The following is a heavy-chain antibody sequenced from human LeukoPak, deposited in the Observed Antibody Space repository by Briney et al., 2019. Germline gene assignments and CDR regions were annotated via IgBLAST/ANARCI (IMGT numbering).Heavy chain of an antibody. D-gene: IGHD6-19*01. V-gene: IGHV3-30*18. CDR3: AKDPEQWLVPPAEYFQH. J-gene: IGHJ1*01. Sequence: GGSLRLSCAASGLTFSSYGMHWVRQAPGKGLEWVAVISYDGSNKYYADSVKGRFTISRDNSKNTLYLQMNSLRAEDTAVYYCAKDPEQWLVPPAEYFQHRGQGTLVTVSS. CDR2: ISYDGSNK. CDR1: GLTFSSYG.